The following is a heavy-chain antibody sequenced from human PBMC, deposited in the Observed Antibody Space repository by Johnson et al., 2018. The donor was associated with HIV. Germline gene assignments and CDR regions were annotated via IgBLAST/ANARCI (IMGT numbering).Heavy chain of an antibody. V-gene: IGHV3-9*01. Sequence: VHLVESGGGLVQPGRSLRLSCAASGFTFDDYPMHWVRQAPGQRLEWVSAISWSSGSIASAGSVKVRYTISRDNAKNSLYVQMNSLRAEDTAVYYCAKDTYSHRLTVTESGFDIWGQGTMVTVSS. CDR1: GFTFDDYP. CDR3: AKDTYSHRLTVTESGFDI. D-gene: IGHD4-11*01. CDR2: ISWSSGSI. J-gene: IGHJ3*02.